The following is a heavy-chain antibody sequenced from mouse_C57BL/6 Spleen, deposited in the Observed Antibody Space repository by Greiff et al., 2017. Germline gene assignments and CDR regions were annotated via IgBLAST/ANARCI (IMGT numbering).Heavy chain of an antibody. J-gene: IGHJ2*01. CDR1: GFTFTDYY. Sequence: LVEPGPSVKISCKASGFTFTDYYMHWVKQSHGKSLEWIGLVYPYNGGTSYNQKFKGKATLTVDTSSSTAYMELDNLTSEDSAVSYCARKEYYGSNFDYWGQGTTLTVSS. D-gene: IGHD1-1*01. CDR3: ARKEYYGSNFDY. V-gene: IGHV1-36*01. CDR2: VYPYNGGT.